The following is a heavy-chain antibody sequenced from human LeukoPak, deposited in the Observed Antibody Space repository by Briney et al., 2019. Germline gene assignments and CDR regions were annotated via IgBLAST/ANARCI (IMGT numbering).Heavy chain of an antibody. CDR3: ARLTDYGDYGVDY. D-gene: IGHD4-17*01. V-gene: IGHV4-39*01. CDR1: GGSISSSSYY. J-gene: IGHJ4*02. Sequence: PSETLSLTCTVSGGSISSSSYYWGWIRQPPGTGLEWLGSIYYSGSTYYNPSLKSRVTISVDTSKNQFSLKLSSVTAADTAVYYCARLTDYGDYGVDYWGQGTLVTVSS. CDR2: IYYSGST.